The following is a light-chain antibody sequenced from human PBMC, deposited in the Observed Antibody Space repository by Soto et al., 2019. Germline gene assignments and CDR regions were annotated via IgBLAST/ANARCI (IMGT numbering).Light chain of an antibody. CDR1: SSDVGSYNY. V-gene: IGLV2-8*01. CDR2: EVT. Sequence: QSALTQPPSASGSPGQSVTISCTGTSSDVGSYNYVSWYQQYPGKAPKLMIYEVTKRPSGVPDRFSGSKSGNTASLTVSGLQAEDEADYYCTSYADNNNHVFGGGTKLNVL. J-gene: IGLJ2*01. CDR3: TSYADNNNHV.